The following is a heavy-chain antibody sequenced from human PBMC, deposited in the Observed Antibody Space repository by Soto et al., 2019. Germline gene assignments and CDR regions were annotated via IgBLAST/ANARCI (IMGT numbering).Heavy chain of an antibody. D-gene: IGHD2-21*02. V-gene: IGHV4-59*11. J-gene: IGHJ5*02. Sequence: QVQLQASGPGVVKPTETLSLTCTVSGVSITHHYWGWIRQPPGKGLEWIGHIYYSVTGPYNPALESRVTMSVDTSKNQVSLGMTSATAADTAVYYCARSEGDGFGLNLWGQGALVTVSS. CDR2: IYYSVTG. CDR1: GVSITHHY. CDR3: ARSEGDGFGLNL.